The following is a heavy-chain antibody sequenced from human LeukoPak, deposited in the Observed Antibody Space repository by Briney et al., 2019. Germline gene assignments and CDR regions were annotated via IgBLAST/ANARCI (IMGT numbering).Heavy chain of an antibody. Sequence: SETLSLTCTVSGGSISSSSYYWGWIRQPPGKGLEWIGSIYYSGSTYYNPSLKSRVTISVDTSKNQFSLKLSSVTAADTAVYYCARQGYCSSTSCFTNPSYYYYMDVWGKGTTVTISS. V-gene: IGHV4-39*01. CDR2: IYYSGST. CDR1: GGSISSSSYY. J-gene: IGHJ6*03. D-gene: IGHD2-2*02. CDR3: ARQGYCSSTSCFTNPSYYYYMDV.